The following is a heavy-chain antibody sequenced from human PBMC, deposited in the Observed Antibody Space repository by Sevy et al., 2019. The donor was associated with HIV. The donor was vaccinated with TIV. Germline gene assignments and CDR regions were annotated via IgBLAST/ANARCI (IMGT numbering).Heavy chain of an antibody. V-gene: IGHV3-23*01. CDR2: FSFGCGRI. D-gene: IGHD2-8*01. Sequence: GGSLRISCEASGFTFSKYSMSWVRQAPGKGLEWVSTFSFGCGRINYADSVKGRFTISRDDSKNTLYLQMNSLRAEDTAVYYCAREGCTKPQDYWGQGTLVTVSS. J-gene: IGHJ4*02. CDR1: GFTFSKYS. CDR3: AREGCTKPQDY.